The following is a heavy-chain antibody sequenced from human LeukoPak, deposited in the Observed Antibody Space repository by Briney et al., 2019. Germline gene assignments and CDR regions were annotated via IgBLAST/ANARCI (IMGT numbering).Heavy chain of an antibody. D-gene: IGHD2-21*02. CDR2: ISSSSSTI. CDR3: ARDPNCGGDCPTHVPAGAFDI. V-gene: IGHV3-48*01. Sequence: LSGGSLRLSCAASGFTFSSYSMNWVRQAPGKGLEWVSYISSSSSTIYYADSVKGRFTISRDNAKNSLYLQMNSLRAEDTAVYYCARDPNCGGDCPTHVPAGAFDIWGQGTMVTVSS. CDR1: GFTFSSYS. J-gene: IGHJ3*02.